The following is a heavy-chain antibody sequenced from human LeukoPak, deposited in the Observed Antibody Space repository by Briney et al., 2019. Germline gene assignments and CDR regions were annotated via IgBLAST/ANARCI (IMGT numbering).Heavy chain of an antibody. Sequence: SVKVSCKASGGTFSSYAISWVRQAPGQGLEWMGGIIPIFGTANYAQKFQGRVTITADESTSTAYVELSSLRSEDTAVYYCARGPYDSSGYYYFWGQGTLVTVSS. CDR2: IIPIFGTA. J-gene: IGHJ4*02. D-gene: IGHD3-22*01. V-gene: IGHV1-69*13. CDR3: ARGPYDSSGYYYF. CDR1: GGTFSSYA.